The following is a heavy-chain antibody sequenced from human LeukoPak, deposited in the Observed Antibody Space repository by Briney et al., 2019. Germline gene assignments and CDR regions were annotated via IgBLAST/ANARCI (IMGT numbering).Heavy chain of an antibody. CDR3: ARETTIPPYYFDY. D-gene: IGHD3-9*01. CDR1: GYTFTSHD. J-gene: IGHJ4*02. Sequence: GSVKVSCKASGYTFTSHDITWVRQAPGQGLEWMGWMSPNSGNTGYAQKFQGRVTMTRNTSITTAYMELSSLTSEDTAVYYCARETTIPPYYFDYWGLGSQVTVSP. V-gene: IGHV1-8*01. CDR2: MSPNSGNT.